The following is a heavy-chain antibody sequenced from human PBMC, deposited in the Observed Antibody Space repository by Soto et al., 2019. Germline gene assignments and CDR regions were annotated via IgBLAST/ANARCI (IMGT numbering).Heavy chain of an antibody. CDR2: ISAYNGNT. CDR3: ARGIKQWLAHDAFDI. D-gene: IGHD6-19*01. Sequence: ASVKVSCKASGYTFNTYGISWVRQAPGQGLEWMGWISAYNGNTNYAQKFQGRVTMTTDTSTSIAYMELRSLRSDDTAVYYCARGIKQWLAHDAFDIWGQGTMVTVSS. CDR1: GYTFNTYG. J-gene: IGHJ3*02. V-gene: IGHV1-18*01.